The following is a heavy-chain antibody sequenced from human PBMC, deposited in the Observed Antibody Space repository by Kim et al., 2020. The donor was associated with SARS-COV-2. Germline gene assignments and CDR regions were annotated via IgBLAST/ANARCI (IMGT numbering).Heavy chain of an antibody. V-gene: IGHV4-4*09. J-gene: IGHJ5*02. D-gene: IGHD3-22*01. CDR3: ASSGYYSGWFDP. Sequence: HNPSRKSRVTRSVDTSKNQFSLKLGAVTAADTAVYYCASSGYYSGWFDPWGQGSLVTVSS.